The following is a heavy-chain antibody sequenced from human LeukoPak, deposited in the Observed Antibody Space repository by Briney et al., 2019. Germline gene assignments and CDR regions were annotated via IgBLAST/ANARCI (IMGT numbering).Heavy chain of an antibody. V-gene: IGHV4-59*01. CDR3: ARDSRRGYSTWWFDP. D-gene: IGHD6-13*01. Sequence: SETLSLTCTVSGDSISRYYWSWIRQPPGKGLEWIGYVYYTGTTNYNPSLKSRVTITVDTSKNQFSLRLSSVTAADTAVYYCARDSRRGYSTWWFDPWGQGTLVTVSS. CDR2: VYYTGTT. J-gene: IGHJ5*02. CDR1: GDSISRYY.